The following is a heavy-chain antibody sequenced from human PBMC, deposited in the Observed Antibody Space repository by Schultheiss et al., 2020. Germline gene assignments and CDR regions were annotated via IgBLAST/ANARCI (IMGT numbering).Heavy chain of an antibody. Sequence: TLSLTCTVSGGSISSGGYYWSWIRQPAGKGLEWIGRIYSSGSTNYNLSLKSRVTMSVDTSKKQFSLKLNSVTAADTAVYYCARGGNYGDYVPNFDYWGQGTMVTVSS. CDR3: ARGGNYGDYVPNFDY. CDR1: GGSISSGGYY. D-gene: IGHD4-17*01. J-gene: IGHJ4*02. CDR2: IYSSGST. V-gene: IGHV4-61*02.